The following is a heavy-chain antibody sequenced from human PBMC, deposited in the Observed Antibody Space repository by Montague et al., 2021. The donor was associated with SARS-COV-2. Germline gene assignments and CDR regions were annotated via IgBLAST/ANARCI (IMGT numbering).Heavy chain of an antibody. CDR3: ARGRRYSSTWYGAFDP. Sequence: TLSLTCTVSRGSIGSGGNYWSWIRQHPVKGLEWIGYSYYSGSTYYNPSLKSRVSISVDTSKNQFSLKLSSVTAADTAVYYCARGRRYSSTWYGAFDPWGQGMQVTVSS. V-gene: IGHV4-31*03. CDR1: RGSIGSGGNY. CDR2: SYYSGST. J-gene: IGHJ5*02. D-gene: IGHD6-13*01.